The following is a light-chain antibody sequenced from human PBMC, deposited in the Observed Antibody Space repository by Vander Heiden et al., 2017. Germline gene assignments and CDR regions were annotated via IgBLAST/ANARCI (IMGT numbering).Light chain of an antibody. V-gene: IGLV1-47*01. CDR2: MNS. CDR1: ISNIGSNY. Sequence: QSVLTQPPSASGTPGQRVTISCSGSISNIGSNYVYWYQQVPGTAPKLLIYMNSQRPSGVPDRFSGSKSGTSGSLAISGLRSEDEAHYYCAAWDDSLKGWVFGGGTKLTVL. CDR3: AAWDDSLKGWV. J-gene: IGLJ3*02.